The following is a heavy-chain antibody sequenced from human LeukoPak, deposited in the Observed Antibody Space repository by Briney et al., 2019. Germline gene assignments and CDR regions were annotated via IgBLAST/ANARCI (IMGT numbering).Heavy chain of an antibody. J-gene: IGHJ4*02. D-gene: IGHD6-25*01. CDR1: GTSFSGSY. CDR2: INHSGST. CDR3: SRRPHGFHRYYYDY. V-gene: IGHV4-34*01. Sequence: SETLSLTCAVYGTSFSGSYWTRIRQPPGKGLEWIGEINHSGSTDYNPSLRSRVSISVDTSKNQFSLMLTSVTAADTAVYYCSRRPHGFHRYYYDYWGQGTLVTVSS.